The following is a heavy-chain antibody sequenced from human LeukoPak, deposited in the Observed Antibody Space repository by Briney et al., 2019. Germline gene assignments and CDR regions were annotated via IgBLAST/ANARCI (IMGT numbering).Heavy chain of an antibody. V-gene: IGHV3-9*03. CDR3: AKGKEMATILGSFDY. Sequence: GGSLRLSCAASGFTFDDYAMHWDRQAPGKGLEWVSGISWNSGSIGYADSVKGRFTISRDNAKNSLYLQMNSLRAEDMALYYCAKGKEMATILGSFDYWGQGTLVTVSS. J-gene: IGHJ4*02. CDR2: ISWNSGSI. CDR1: GFTFDDYA. D-gene: IGHD5-24*01.